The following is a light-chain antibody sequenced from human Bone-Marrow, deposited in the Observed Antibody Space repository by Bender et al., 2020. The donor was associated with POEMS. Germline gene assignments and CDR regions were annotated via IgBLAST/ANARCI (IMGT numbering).Light chain of an antibody. CDR1: TSNIGVNS. J-gene: IGLJ2*01. Sequence: QSVLSQPPSASATPGQRVTMSCSGSTSNIGVNSVSWFHQSPETAPRLLIYSSYRRPSGVPGRFSGSKSGTLASLAISGLQSEDEGDYYCATWDDSLGGPLFGGGTKLTVL. CDR2: SSY. CDR3: ATWDDSLGGPL. V-gene: IGLV1-44*01.